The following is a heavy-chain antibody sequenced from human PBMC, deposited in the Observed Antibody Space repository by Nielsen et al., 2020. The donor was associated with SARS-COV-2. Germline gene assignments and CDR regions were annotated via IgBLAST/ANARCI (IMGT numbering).Heavy chain of an antibody. CDR1: GYSFTSYW. CDR2: IYPGDSDT. CDR3: ARSVSSWYPTYFDY. D-gene: IGHD6-13*01. J-gene: IGHJ4*02. Sequence: KVSCKGSGYSFTSYWIGWVRQMPGKGLEWMGIIYPGDSDTRYSPSFQGQVTISADKSISTAYLQWSSLKASDTAMYYCARSVSSWYPTYFDYWGQGTLVTVSS. V-gene: IGHV5-51*01.